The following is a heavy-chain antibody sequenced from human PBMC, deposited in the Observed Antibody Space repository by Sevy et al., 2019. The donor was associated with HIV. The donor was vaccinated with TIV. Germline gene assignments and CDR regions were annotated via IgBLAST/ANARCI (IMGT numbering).Heavy chain of an antibody. CDR2: IYYSGST. D-gene: IGHD2-15*01. CDR3: ARHLGYCSGGSCSMDWFDP. J-gene: IGHJ5*02. V-gene: IGHV4-39*01. CDR1: GGSISSSSYC. Sequence: SETLSLTCTVSGGSISSSSYCWGWIRQPPGKGLEWIGSIYYSGSTYYNPSLKSRVTISVDTSKNQFSLKLSSVTAADTAVYNCARHLGYCSGGSCSMDWFDPWGQGTLVTVSS.